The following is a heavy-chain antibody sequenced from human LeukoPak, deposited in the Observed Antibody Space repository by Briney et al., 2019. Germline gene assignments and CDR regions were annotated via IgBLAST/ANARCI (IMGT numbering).Heavy chain of an antibody. D-gene: IGHD4-17*01. CDR1: GFSFSNAW. CDR2: IRSNSDGGTI. Sequence: GGSLRLSCATSGFSFSNAWMNWVRQAPGKGLEWVGRIRSNSDGGTIDYAASVKDRFTLSRDDSKDTLYLQLNSLQTADTAVYYCARITTVSHYYGMDVWGQGTTVTVSS. V-gene: IGHV3-15*07. CDR3: ARITTVSHYYGMDV. J-gene: IGHJ6*02.